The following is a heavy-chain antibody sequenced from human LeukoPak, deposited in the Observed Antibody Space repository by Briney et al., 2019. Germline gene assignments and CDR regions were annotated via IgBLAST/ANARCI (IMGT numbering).Heavy chain of an antibody. CDR2: IRPSGDNT. J-gene: IGHJ4*02. Sequence: ETLSLTCAVYGGSFSGYYWSWVRQAPGKGLEWVSSIRPSGDNTYYADSVKGRFTISRDNSKNTLYLQMNSLRAEDTAVYYCAKLLYYYDSSQPYWGQGTLVTVSS. V-gene: IGHV3-23*01. CDR3: AKLLYYYDSSQPY. CDR1: GGSFSGYY. D-gene: IGHD3-22*01.